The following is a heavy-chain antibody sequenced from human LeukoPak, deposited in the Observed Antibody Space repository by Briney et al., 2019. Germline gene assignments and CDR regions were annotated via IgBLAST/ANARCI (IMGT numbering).Heavy chain of an antibody. Sequence: PSETLSLTCTVSGGSISSYYWSWIRQPPGKGLEWIGYIYYSGSTNYNPSLKSRVTISVDTSKNQFSLKLSSVTAADTAVYYCARYVDIVATIKHAFGIWGQGTMVTVSS. CDR3: ARYVDIVATIKHAFGI. CDR2: IYYSGST. CDR1: GGSISSYY. J-gene: IGHJ3*02. V-gene: IGHV4-59*01. D-gene: IGHD5-12*01.